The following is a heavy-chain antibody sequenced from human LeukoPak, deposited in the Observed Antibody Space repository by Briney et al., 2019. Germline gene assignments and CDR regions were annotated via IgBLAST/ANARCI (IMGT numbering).Heavy chain of an antibody. Sequence: GGSLRLSCAASGFTFSSYGMHWVRQAPGKGLEWVAVIWYDGSNKYYADSVKGRFTISRDNSKNTPYLQMNSLRAEDTAVYYCATQGVTTSDFDYWGQGTLVTVSS. V-gene: IGHV3-33*01. CDR3: ATQGVTTSDFDY. CDR2: IWYDGSNK. J-gene: IGHJ4*02. CDR1: GFTFSSYG. D-gene: IGHD4-17*01.